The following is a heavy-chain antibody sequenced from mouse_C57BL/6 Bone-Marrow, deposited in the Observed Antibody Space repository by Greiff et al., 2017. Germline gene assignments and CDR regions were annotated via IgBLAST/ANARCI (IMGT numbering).Heavy chain of an antibody. Sequence: EVQLQQSGPVLVKPGASVKMSCKASGYTFTDYYMNWVKQSHGKSLEWIGVINPYNGGTSYNQKFKGKATLTVDKSSSTAYMELNSLTSEDSAVYYCALYYGSSYENYFDYWGQGTTLTVSS. CDR1: GYTFTDYY. D-gene: IGHD1-1*01. CDR2: INPYNGGT. CDR3: ALYYGSSYENYFDY. V-gene: IGHV1-19*01. J-gene: IGHJ2*01.